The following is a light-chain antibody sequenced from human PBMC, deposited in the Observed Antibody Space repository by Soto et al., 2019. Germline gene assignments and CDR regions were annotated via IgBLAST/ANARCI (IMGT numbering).Light chain of an antibody. V-gene: IGKV3-15*01. CDR3: QHYNSRPT. CDR2: DAS. CDR1: QSVSSN. J-gene: IGKJ1*01. Sequence: EIVMTQSPATLSVSPGERATLSCRASQSVSSNLAWYQQKPGQAPRLLIYDASTRATGIPARFSGSGSGTEFSLTISSLQSEEFAVYYCQHYNSRPTFGRGTKVDIK.